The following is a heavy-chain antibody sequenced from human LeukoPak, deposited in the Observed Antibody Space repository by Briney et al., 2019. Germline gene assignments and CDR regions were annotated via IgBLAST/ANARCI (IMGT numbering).Heavy chain of an antibody. J-gene: IGHJ4*02. CDR3: ARGTYSSGYFYYLDY. V-gene: IGHV4-34*01. Sequence: SETLSLTCAVYGVSFSGYYWSWIRPPPGKGLEWIGEINHSGSTNYNPSLESRVTISVDTSKNQFSLRLSSVIAADTAVYYCARGTYSSGYFYYLDYWGQGTLVTVSS. CDR1: GVSFSGYY. D-gene: IGHD3-22*01. CDR2: INHSGST.